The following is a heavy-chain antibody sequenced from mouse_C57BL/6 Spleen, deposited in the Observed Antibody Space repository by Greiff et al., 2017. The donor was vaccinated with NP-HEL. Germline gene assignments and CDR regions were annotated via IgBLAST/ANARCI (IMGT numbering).Heavy chain of an antibody. J-gene: IGHJ4*01. CDR3: VRRMDY. CDR1: GYSFTGYY. Sequence: VQLQQSGPELVKPGASVKISCKASGYSFTGYYMNWVKQSPEKSLEWIGEINPSTGGTTYNQKFKAKATLTVDKSSSTAYMQLKSLTSEDSAVYYCVRRMDYWGQGTSVTVSS. CDR2: INPSTGGT. V-gene: IGHV1-42*01.